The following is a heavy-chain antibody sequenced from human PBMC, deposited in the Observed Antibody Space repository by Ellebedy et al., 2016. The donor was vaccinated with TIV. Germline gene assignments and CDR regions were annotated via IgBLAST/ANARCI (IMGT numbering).Heavy chain of an antibody. J-gene: IGHJ4*02. Sequence: GESLKISCAASGFTFSSFAMNWVRQAPGRGLEWVATISGSSGDIFYADSVKGRFVISRDNTKNSLFLQMNSLRVEDTALYYCARATIASIPAALFNWGQGTLVTVSS. CDR3: ARATIASIPAALFN. V-gene: IGHV3-21*01. CDR2: ISGSSGDI. CDR1: GFTFSSFA. D-gene: IGHD2-2*01.